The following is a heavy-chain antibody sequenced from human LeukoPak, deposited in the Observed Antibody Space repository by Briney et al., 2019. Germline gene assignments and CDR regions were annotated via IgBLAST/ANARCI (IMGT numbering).Heavy chain of an antibody. V-gene: IGHV4-39*01. Sequence: PSETLSLTCTVSGGSISSSSYYWGWIRQPPGKGLEWIGSIYYSGSTYYNPSLKSRVTISVDTSKNQFSLKLSSVTAADTAVYYCARTQGAVAGIVDYWGQGTLVTVST. CDR2: IYYSGST. CDR3: ARTQGAVAGIVDY. J-gene: IGHJ4*02. CDR1: GGSISSSSYY. D-gene: IGHD6-19*01.